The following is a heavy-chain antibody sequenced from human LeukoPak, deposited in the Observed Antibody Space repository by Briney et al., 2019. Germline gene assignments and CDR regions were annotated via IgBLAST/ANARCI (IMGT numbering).Heavy chain of an antibody. CDR1: GVSISSGDYY. Sequence: SQTLSLTCTVSGVSISSGDYYWSWIRQPPGKGLEWIVYTYYSGSTYYNPSLKSRVTISVDTSKNQFSLKLSSVTAADTAVYYCARPYYYDSRIDPWGQGTRVTVSS. CDR3: ARPYYYDSRIDP. D-gene: IGHD3-22*01. J-gene: IGHJ5*02. V-gene: IGHV4-30-4*01. CDR2: TYYSGST.